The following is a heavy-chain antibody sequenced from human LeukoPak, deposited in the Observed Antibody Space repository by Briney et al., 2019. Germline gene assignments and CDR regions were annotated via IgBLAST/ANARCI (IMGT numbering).Heavy chain of an antibody. V-gene: IGHV3-33*06. D-gene: IGHD1-26*01. CDR2: IWYDGRNK. J-gene: IGHJ4*02. Sequence: GGPLRLSCAPSGFTFSTYGMHWVRQAPGKGLEWVAVIWYDGRNKYYADSVKGRVTISRDNSKNTLYLQMNSLRAEDTAVYYCAKDQGRFGSYAAILDYWGQGTLVTVSS. CDR3: AKDQGRFGSYAAILDY. CDR1: GFTFSTYG.